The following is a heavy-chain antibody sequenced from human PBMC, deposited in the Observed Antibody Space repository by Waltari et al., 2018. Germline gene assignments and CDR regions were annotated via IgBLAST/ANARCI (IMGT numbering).Heavy chain of an antibody. D-gene: IGHD3-10*01. CDR1: GSSIRIYT. J-gene: IGHJ6*03. CDR2: IYTSGTT. CDR3: ARHYGSGKDYYYYMDV. Sequence: QGQLQESGPGLVKPSETLSLTCTVSGSSIRIYTWSWSRQPAGKGLEWIGRIYTSGTTNYHPFLNSRVIMSVDTSKNPFSLMLSSVTAADTAVYYSARHYGSGKDYYYYMDVWGQGTTVTVSS. V-gene: IGHV4-4*07.